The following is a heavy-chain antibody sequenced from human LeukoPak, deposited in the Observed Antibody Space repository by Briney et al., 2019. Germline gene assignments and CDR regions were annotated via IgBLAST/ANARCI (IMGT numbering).Heavy chain of an antibody. CDR3: ARGVNAYGDYRGFDH. CDR2: ISSSGTPV. D-gene: IGHD4-17*01. Sequence: GGSQRLSCAASGVTFSSYAMNWVRQAPGKGLEVISSISSSGTPVYYADSVKGRFTISRDNARKSVYLEMNSLRAEDTAVYFCARGVNAYGDYRGFDHRGQGTLVTVSS. V-gene: IGHV3-48*03. J-gene: IGHJ4*02. CDR1: GVTFSSYA.